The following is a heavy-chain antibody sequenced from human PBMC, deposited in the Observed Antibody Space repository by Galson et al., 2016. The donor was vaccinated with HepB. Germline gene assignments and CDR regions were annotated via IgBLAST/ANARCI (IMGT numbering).Heavy chain of an antibody. J-gene: IGHJ6*02. CDR1: RFTFSSSA. CDR2: LSGSGGST. CDR3: AKEGTIFGVVPYGMDV. D-gene: IGHD3-3*01. V-gene: IGHV3-23*01. Sequence: SLRLSCAASRFTFSSSAMSWVRQAPGKGLEWVSVLSGSGGSTYYAGSVKGRFTISRDNSKNTLYLQMHSLRAEDAAVYYCAKEGTIFGVVPYGMDVWGQGTKVIVSS.